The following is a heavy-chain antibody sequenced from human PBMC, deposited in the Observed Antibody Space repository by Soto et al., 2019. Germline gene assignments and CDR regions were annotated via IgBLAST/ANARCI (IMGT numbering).Heavy chain of an antibody. J-gene: IGHJ4*02. D-gene: IGHD1-26*01. CDR2: KYYSGMS. Sequence: WTWIRQPPGKGLEWIGYKYYSGMSNYNPSLQSRVTISVDTSKNQFSLRLTSVTAADTAVYFCVREDMSGTYYFDAWGQGX. V-gene: IGHV4-59*13. CDR3: VREDMSGTYYFDA.